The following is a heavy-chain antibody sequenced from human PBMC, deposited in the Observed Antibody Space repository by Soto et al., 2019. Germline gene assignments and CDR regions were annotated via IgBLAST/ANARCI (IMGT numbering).Heavy chain of an antibody. CDR1: GFTFSSYA. CDR3: AKSKYDDSWGSYRPHWYFDL. J-gene: IGHJ2*01. Sequence: EVQLLESGGGLVQPGGSLRLSCAASGFTFSSYAMSWVRQAPGKGLEWVSAISGSGGSTYYADSVKGRFTISRDNSKNTLYLQMNSLRAEDTAVYYCAKSKYDDSWGSYRPHWYFDLWGRGTLVTVSS. CDR2: ISGSGGST. D-gene: IGHD3-16*02. V-gene: IGHV3-23*01.